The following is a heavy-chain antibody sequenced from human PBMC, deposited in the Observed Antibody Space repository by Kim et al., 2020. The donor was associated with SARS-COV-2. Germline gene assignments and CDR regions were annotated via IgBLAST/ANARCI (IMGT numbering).Heavy chain of an antibody. Sequence: SETLSLTCTVSGGSISSSSYYWVRNRPPPGQGWVWIVSIHYSGSSHYNPSLRSRATISVDTSKTQFSLRRSAETAADAAVYFCARHLEYYYYYMDVWGEGTTVTVSS. J-gene: IGHJ6*03. CDR2: IHYSGSS. CDR1: GGSISSSSYY. CDR3: ARHLEYYYYYMDV. V-gene: IGHV4-39*01.